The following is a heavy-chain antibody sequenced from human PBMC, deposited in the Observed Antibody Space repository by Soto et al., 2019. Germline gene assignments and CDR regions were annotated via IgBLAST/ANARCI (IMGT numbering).Heavy chain of an antibody. CDR3: ARDIAAAGIDAFDI. CDR2: IWYDGSNK. D-gene: IGHD6-13*01. Sequence: QVQLVESGGGVVQPGRSLRLSCAASGFTFSSYGMRWVRQAPGKGLEWVAVIWYDGSNKYYADSVKGRFTISRDNSKNTLYLQMNSLRAEDTAVYYCARDIAAAGIDAFDIWGQGTMVTVSS. V-gene: IGHV3-33*01. J-gene: IGHJ3*02. CDR1: GFTFSSYG.